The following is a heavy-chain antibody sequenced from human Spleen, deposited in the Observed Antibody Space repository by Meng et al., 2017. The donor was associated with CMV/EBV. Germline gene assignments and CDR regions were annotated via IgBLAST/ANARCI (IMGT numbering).Heavy chain of an antibody. J-gene: IGHJ6*02. D-gene: IGHD1-1*01. CDR3: GRDGVMGLEDPNDSSNHHYGMDV. Sequence: SVKVSCKASGGTFSKSAISWVRHSPGQGLEWMGGVIPVIDVANYAPKFQGRVTLTADKSTGTAYMELRSLRSEDTAVYYCGRDGVMGLEDPNDSSNHHYGMDVWGQGTTVTVSS. V-gene: IGHV1-69*10. CDR2: VIPVIDVA. CDR1: GGTFSKSA.